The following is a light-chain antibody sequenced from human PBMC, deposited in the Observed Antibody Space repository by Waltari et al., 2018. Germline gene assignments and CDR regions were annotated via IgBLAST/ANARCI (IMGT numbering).Light chain of an antibody. CDR1: SSDVGSYNL. CDR2: EVS. CDR3: CSYAGSSTFERV. V-gene: IGLV2-23*02. J-gene: IGLJ3*02. Sequence: QSALTQPASVSGSPGQSITISCTGTSSDVGSYNLVSWYQQHPGKAPKLMIYEVSKRPSGVSNRVSGSKSGNTASLTISGLQAEDEADYYCCSYAGSSTFERVFGGGTKLTVL.